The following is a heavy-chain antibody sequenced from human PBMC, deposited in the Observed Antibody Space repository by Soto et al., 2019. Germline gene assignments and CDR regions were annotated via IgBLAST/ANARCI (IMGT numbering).Heavy chain of an antibody. J-gene: IGHJ6*02. V-gene: IGHV1-8*01. CDR2: MNPNSGNT. CDR1: VYTFTIYD. D-gene: IGHD6-6*01. Sequence: ASVTVSCTASVYTFTIYDINCVRQAPGQGLEWMGWMNPNSGNTGYAQKFQGRVTMTRNTSISTAYMELSSLRSEDTAVYYCARRGLSRSSTFRYYYYGMDVWGQGTTVTVSS. CDR3: ARRGLSRSSTFRYYYYGMDV.